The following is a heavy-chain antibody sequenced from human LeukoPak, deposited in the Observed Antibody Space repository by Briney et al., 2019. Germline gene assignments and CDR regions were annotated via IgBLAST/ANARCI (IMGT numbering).Heavy chain of an antibody. J-gene: IGHJ6*02. V-gene: IGHV3-53*01. Sequence: GGSLRLSCTASGFTFSDYWMTWVRQAPGKGLEWVSVIYSGGSTYYADSVKGRFTISRDNSKNTLYLQMNSLRAEDTAVYYCARDGYYYDSSGFAYPVGMDVWGQGTTVTVSS. CDR2: IYSGGST. CDR1: GFTFSDYW. D-gene: IGHD3-22*01. CDR3: ARDGYYYDSSGFAYPVGMDV.